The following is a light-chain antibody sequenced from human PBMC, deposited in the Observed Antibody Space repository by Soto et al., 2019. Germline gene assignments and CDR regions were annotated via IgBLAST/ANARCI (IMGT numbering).Light chain of an antibody. V-gene: IGKV3-15*01. CDR1: ESVSRN. J-gene: IGKJ5*01. CDR2: DAS. Sequence: EVVMTQSPATLSLSPGERATLSFMASESVSRNLAWYQQKPGQAPRLLIYDASTRATGIPDRFSGGGSGTEFTLTISSLQSEDFVVYYCQQYNSWPPITFGQGTRLEIK. CDR3: QQYNSWPPIT.